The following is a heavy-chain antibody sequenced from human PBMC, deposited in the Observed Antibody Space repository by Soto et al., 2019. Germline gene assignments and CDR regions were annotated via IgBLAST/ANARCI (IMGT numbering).Heavy chain of an antibody. J-gene: IGHJ4*02. CDR1: GFTFSSYS. V-gene: IGHV3-30-3*01. Sequence: XESLLLSCAASGFTFSSYSMHWVRQAPGKGLEWVAVVSYDGSNIYYADSVKGRFTISRDNSKNTLYLQMNSLKPEDTAVYYCARVYSSLDYGIDYWGQGTLVTVSS. D-gene: IGHD6-19*01. CDR2: VSYDGSNI. CDR3: ARVYSSLDYGIDY.